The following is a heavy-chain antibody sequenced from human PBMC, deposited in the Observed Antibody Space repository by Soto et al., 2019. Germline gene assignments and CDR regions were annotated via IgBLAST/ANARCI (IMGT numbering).Heavy chain of an antibody. Sequence: SGPTLVNPTATLTLTCTFSGFSVATTGVGVGWVRQPPGKALEFLAVIYWNDDKRYSPSLRNRLTITKDASRNQVVLKMTDMDPVDTATYYCAHIDYTDYLKYPLDYWGQGTPVTVS. D-gene: IGHD4-17*01. CDR1: GFSVATTGVG. J-gene: IGHJ4*02. CDR2: IYWNDDK. CDR3: AHIDYTDYLKYPLDY. V-gene: IGHV2-5*01.